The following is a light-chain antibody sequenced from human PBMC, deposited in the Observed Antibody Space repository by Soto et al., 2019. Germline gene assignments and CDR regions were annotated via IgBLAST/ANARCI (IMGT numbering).Light chain of an antibody. J-gene: IGLJ3*02. Sequence: QSALTQPASVSGSPGQSIAISCTGTSSDVGGYNYVSWYQQHPGKTPNLMIYDVSNRPSGVSNRFSGSKSGNTASLTISGLQAEDEAEYYCSSYTSSSTWVLGGGTKLTVL. CDR1: SSDVGGYNY. V-gene: IGLV2-14*01. CDR3: SSYTSSSTWV. CDR2: DVS.